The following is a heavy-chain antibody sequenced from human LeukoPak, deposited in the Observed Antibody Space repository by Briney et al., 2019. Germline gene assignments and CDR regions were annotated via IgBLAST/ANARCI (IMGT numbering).Heavy chain of an antibody. J-gene: IGHJ6*02. D-gene: IGHD3-9*01. CDR3: ARGGGRVLRYFDWTSPNYYYGTDV. Sequence: GGSLRLSCAASGFTFSSYGMHWVRQAPGKGLEWVAVIWYDGSNKYYADSVKGRFTISRDNSKNTLYLQMNSLRAEDTAVYYCARGGGRVLRYFDWTSPNYYYGTDVWGQGTTVTVSS. V-gene: IGHV3-33*01. CDR2: IWYDGSNK. CDR1: GFTFSSYG.